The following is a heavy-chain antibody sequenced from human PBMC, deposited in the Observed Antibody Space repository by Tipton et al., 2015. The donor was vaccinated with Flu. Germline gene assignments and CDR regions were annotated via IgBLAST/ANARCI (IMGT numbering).Heavy chain of an antibody. D-gene: IGHD3-10*01. Sequence: TLSLTCTVSGGSITGGNFYWSWIRQPAGKGLEWIGSIYDNGSTQYNSSLKSRVTLSLDTSKNQFSLKLTSVTAADTAVYYCSRETPSTYYYYFDSWGQGTRVTVSS. CDR3: SRETPSTYYYYFDS. V-gene: IGHV4-61*02. CDR2: IYDNGST. CDR1: GGSITGGNFY. J-gene: IGHJ4*02.